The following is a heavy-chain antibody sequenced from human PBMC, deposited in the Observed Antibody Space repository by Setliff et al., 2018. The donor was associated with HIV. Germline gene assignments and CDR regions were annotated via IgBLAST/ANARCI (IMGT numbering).Heavy chain of an antibody. CDR2: IIPIFGTA. CDR1: GGTFSSYA. D-gene: IGHD1-1*01. V-gene: IGHV1-69*13. CDR3: ARVDGAYNDNIFDY. J-gene: IGHJ4*02. Sequence: SVKVSCKASGGTFSSYAISWVRQAPGQGLEWMGGIIPIFGTANYAQKFQGRVTITADESTSTAYMELSRLRSDDTAVYFCARVDGAYNDNIFDYWGQGTLVTVSS.